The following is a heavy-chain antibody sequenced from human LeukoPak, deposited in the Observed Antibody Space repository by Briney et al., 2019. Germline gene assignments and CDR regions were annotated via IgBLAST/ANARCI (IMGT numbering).Heavy chain of an antibody. D-gene: IGHD2-21*02. V-gene: IGHV3-30*02. CDR3: ATAGGGFIVVVTAMPY. J-gene: IGHJ4*02. CDR2: INYDGSNK. CDR1: GFTFLSYG. Sequence: PGGSLRLSCAASGFTFLSYGMHWVRQAPGKGLEWVAFINYDGSNKYYADSVKGRFTISRDNSKNTLYLQMNSLRAEDTAVYYCATAGGGFIVVVTAMPYWGQGTLVTVSS.